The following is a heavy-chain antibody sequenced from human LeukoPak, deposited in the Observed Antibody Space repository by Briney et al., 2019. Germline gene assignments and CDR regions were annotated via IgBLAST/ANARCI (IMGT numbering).Heavy chain of an antibody. CDR1: GFTVITND. CDR2: LYSDGNT. CDR3: ARGVEPLAANTLAY. D-gene: IGHD1-14*01. J-gene: IGHJ4*02. V-gene: IGHV3-53*01. Sequence: GGSLRLSCAASGFTVITNDMTWVRQAPGKGLERVSVLYSDGNTKYADPVQGRFTISRDNSKNTLYLEMNSLSPDDTAVYYCARGVEPLAANTLAYWGQGTLVTVSS.